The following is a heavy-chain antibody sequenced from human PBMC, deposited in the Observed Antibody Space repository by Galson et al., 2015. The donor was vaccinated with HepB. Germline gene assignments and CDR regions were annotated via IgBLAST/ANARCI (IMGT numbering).Heavy chain of an antibody. Sequence: SLRLSCAASGFTFRDYYMRWIRQAPGKGLERVSYISSSSSYTNYADSVKGRFTISRDKAKNSLYLQMNSLRAEDTAVYYCARTDRIGYFDYWGQGTLVTVSS. D-gene: IGHD1-26*01. J-gene: IGHJ4*02. CDR3: ARTDRIGYFDY. V-gene: IGHV3-11*06. CDR1: GFTFRDYY. CDR2: ISSSSSYT.